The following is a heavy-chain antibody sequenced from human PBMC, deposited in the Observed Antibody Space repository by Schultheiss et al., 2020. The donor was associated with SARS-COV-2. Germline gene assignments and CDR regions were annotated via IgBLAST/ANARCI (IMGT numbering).Heavy chain of an antibody. CDR3: AREHYCGGDCYSGWFDP. CDR1: GGSISSGGYY. J-gene: IGHJ5*02. Sequence: SQTLSLTCTVSGGSISSGGYYWSWIRQHPGKGLEWIGYIYYSGSTYYNPSLKSRVTISVDTSKNQFSLKLSSVTAADTAVYYCAREHYCGGDCYSGWFDPWGQGTLVTVSS. V-gene: IGHV4-31*03. CDR2: IYYSGST. D-gene: IGHD2-21*02.